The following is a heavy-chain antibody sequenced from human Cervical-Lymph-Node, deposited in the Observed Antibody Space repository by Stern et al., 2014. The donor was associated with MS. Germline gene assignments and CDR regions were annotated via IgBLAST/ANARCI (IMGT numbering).Heavy chain of an antibody. CDR1: GFTFSDYY. J-gene: IGHJ4*02. CDR3: ARGGGLMVYAV. CDR2: ISSDGDTI. D-gene: IGHD2-8*01. V-gene: IGHV3-11*01. Sequence: QVQLVQSGGGLVKPGGSLRLSCAASGFTFSDYYLSWIRQAPGKGLEWVSYISSDGDTIYYADSMKGRFTISRDNANKSLYLQMNSLRAEDTAVYYCARGGGLMVYAVWGQGTLVTVSS.